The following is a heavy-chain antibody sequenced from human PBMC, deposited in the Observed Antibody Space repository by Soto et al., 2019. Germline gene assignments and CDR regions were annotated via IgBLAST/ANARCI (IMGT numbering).Heavy chain of an antibody. J-gene: IGHJ6*03. CDR3: AQILFGRSVAGGYFYMDV. D-gene: IGHD6-19*01. CDR2: IFSNVEK. V-gene: IGHV2-26*01. Sequence: HVTLKESGPVLVKPTETLTLTCTVSGFSLASGKVGVTWIRQPPGKALEWLAHIFSNVEKSYRTSLKDRLPISEDTSKSQVVLTMTNVDPVDTATYYCAQILFGRSVAGGYFYMDVWGKGTTVTVSS. CDR1: GFSLASGKVG.